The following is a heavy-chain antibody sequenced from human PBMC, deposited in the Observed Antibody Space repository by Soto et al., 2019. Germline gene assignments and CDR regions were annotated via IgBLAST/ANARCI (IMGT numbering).Heavy chain of an antibody. CDR1: GYIFVHYG. CDR2: ISPYTGNT. CDR3: VMVDNYVTPTPQDV. V-gene: IGHV1-18*01. Sequence: QVQLVQSGDEVKKPGASVKVSCKASGYIFVHYGIAWVRQAPGQGLEWMGWISPYTGNTHSATQVQGRLTMTTDTSTSTAYMDLGSLTSDDTAVYYCVMVDNYVTPTPQDVWGQGTTVTVSS. J-gene: IGHJ6*02. D-gene: IGHD3-16*01.